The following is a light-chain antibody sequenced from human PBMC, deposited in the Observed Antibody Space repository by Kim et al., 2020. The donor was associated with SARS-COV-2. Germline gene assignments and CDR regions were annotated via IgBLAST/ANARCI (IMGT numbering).Light chain of an antibody. CDR3: TSYTSSTILL. CDR1: SSDVGGYNY. Sequence: QSITIACTGTSSDVGGYNYVSWYQQHPGKAPKVMIYDVTKRPSGVSDRFSGSKSGNTASLTISGLQAEDEADYYCTSYTSSTILLFGGGTKLTVL. V-gene: IGLV2-14*03. J-gene: IGLJ3*02. CDR2: DVT.